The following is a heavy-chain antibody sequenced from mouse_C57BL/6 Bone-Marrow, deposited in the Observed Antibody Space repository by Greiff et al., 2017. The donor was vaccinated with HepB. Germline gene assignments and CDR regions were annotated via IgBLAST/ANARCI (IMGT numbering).Heavy chain of an antibody. CDR3: ARYVGVWDGSSYWYVDV. Sequence: QVQLQQPGAELVKPGASVKLSCKASGYTFTSYWTHWVKQRPGQGLEWIGMIHPNSGSTNYNEKFKSKATLTVDKSSSTAYMQLSSLTSEDSAVYYCARYVGVWDGSSYWYVDVWGTGTTVTVSS. CDR1: GYTFTSYW. CDR2: IHPNSGST. V-gene: IGHV1-64*01. D-gene: IGHD1-1*01. J-gene: IGHJ1*03.